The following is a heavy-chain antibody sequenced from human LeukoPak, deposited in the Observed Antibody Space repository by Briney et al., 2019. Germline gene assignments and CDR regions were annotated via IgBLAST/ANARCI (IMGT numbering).Heavy chain of an antibody. V-gene: IGHV1-18*01. Sequence: GASVTVSCMASGYTFTSYGISWVRQAPGQGLEWMGWISAYNGNTNYAQKLQGRVTMTTDTSTSTAYMELRSLRSDDTAVYYCARAQHLDYDYVWRSYRPPRYYYYGMDVWGQGTTVTVSS. CDR2: ISAYNGNT. CDR1: GYTFTSYG. CDR3: ARAQHLDYDYVWRSYRPPRYYYYGMDV. J-gene: IGHJ6*02. D-gene: IGHD3-16*02.